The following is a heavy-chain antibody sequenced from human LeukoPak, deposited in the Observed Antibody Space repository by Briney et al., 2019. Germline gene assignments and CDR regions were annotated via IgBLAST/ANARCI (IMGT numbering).Heavy chain of an antibody. CDR2: INHSGST. CDR1: GGSFSGYY. CDR3: ARGGYHSWSGYETPLVWYFDL. J-gene: IGHJ2*01. Sequence: TSETLSLTCAVYGGSFSGYYCSWIRQPPGKGLEWSGEINHSGSTNYNPSLKSRVTISVDTSKNQFSLKLSSVTAADTAVYYCARGGYHSWSGYETPLVWYFDLWGRGTLVTVSS. V-gene: IGHV4-34*01. D-gene: IGHD3-3*01.